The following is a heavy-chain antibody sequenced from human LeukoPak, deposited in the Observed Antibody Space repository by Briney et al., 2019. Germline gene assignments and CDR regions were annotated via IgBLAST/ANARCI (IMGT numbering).Heavy chain of an antibody. CDR3: ARGGNYGDYDGYFDY. J-gene: IGHJ4*02. CDR1: GGSISSHY. V-gene: IGHV4-59*08. D-gene: IGHD4-17*01. Sequence: SETLSLTCTVSGGSISSHYWGWIRQPPGKGLEWIGYIYYSGSTNYNPSLRSRVTISVDTSKNQFSLKLSSVTAADTAVYYCARGGNYGDYDGYFDYWGQGTLVTVSS. CDR2: IYYSGST.